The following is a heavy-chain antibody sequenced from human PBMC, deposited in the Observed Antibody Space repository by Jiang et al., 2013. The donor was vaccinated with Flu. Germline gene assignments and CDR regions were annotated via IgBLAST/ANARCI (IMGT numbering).Heavy chain of an antibody. D-gene: IGHD3-22*01. V-gene: IGHV4-39*07. CDR3: ARVRPDPPITMIVVVKSPTVYYFDY. CDR2: IYHSGST. CDR1: GGSISSSSYY. Sequence: PGLVKPSETLSLTCTVSGGSISSSSYYWGWVRQPPGKGLEWIGSIYHSGSTYYNPSLKSRVTISVDTSKNQFSLKLSSVTAADTAVYYCARVRPDPPITMIVVVKSPTVYYFDYWGQGTLVTVSS. J-gene: IGHJ4*02.